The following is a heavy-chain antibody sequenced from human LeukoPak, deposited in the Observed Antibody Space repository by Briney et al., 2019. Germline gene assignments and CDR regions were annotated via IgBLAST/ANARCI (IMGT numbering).Heavy chain of an antibody. V-gene: IGHV4-59*01. CDR1: GGSISSYY. CDR2: IYYSGST. J-gene: IGHJ4*02. D-gene: IGHD5-18*01. CDR3: ARSRDGYSYGYTLGY. Sequence: SETLSLTCTVSGGSISSYYWSWIRQPPGKGLQWIGYIYYSGSTNDNPSLKSRVTISVDTSKTQFSLKLSSVTAADTAVYYCARSRDGYSYGYTLGYWGQGTLVTVSS.